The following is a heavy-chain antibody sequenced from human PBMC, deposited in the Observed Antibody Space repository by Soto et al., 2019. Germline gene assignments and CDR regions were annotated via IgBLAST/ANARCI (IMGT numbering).Heavy chain of an antibody. Sequence: QVQLVQSGAEVKKPGASVKVSCKASGYTFTSYGISWVRQAPGQGLEWMGWISAYNGNTNYAQKLQGRVTMTTDTSTSTAYMELRSLRSDDTAVYYCARYKYHDIWSGYPLYGMDVWGQGTTVTVSS. V-gene: IGHV1-18*01. CDR1: GYTFTSYG. CDR3: ARYKYHDIWSGYPLYGMDV. CDR2: ISAYNGNT. J-gene: IGHJ6*02. D-gene: IGHD3-3*01.